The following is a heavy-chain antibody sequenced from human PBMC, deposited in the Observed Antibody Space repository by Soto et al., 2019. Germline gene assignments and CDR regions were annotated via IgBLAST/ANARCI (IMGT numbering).Heavy chain of an antibody. Sequence: GGSLRLSCSASGFTFSSYAMHWVRQAPGKGLEYVSAISSNGGSTYYADSVKGRFTISRDNAKNSLYLQMNSLRAEDTAVYYCARHNYYDSSGYPPPNPAFDIWGQGTMVTVSS. CDR3: ARHNYYDSSGYPPPNPAFDI. V-gene: IGHV3-64*04. D-gene: IGHD3-22*01. J-gene: IGHJ3*02. CDR1: GFTFSSYA. CDR2: ISSNGGST.